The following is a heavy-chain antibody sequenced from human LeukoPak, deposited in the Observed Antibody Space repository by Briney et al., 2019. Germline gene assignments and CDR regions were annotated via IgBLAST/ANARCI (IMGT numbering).Heavy chain of an antibody. CDR2: IRYDGSNK. CDR3: AKHRALYRGSEIDY. CDR1: GFTFSSYG. J-gene: IGHJ4*02. Sequence: GGSLRLSCAASGFTFSSYGMHWVRQAPGKGLEWVAFIRYDGSNKYYADSVKGRFTISRDNSKNTLYLQMNSLRAEDTAVYYCAKHRALYRGSEIDYWGQGTLVTVSS. D-gene: IGHD3-10*01. V-gene: IGHV3-30*02.